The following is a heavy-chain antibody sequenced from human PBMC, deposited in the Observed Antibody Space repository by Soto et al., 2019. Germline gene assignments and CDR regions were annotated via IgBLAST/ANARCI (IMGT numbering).Heavy chain of an antibody. Sequence: VQLLESGGGLVQPGGSLRLSCAASGFTFSSYGMHWVRQAPGKGLEWVAVIWYDGSNKYYADSVKGRFTISRDNSKNTLYLQMNSLRAEDTAVYYCARDCSGGSCYGSYYYYGMDVWGQGTTVTVSS. CDR1: GFTFSSYG. V-gene: IGHV3-33*08. D-gene: IGHD2-15*01. CDR3: ARDCSGGSCYGSYYYYGMDV. CDR2: IWYDGSNK. J-gene: IGHJ6*02.